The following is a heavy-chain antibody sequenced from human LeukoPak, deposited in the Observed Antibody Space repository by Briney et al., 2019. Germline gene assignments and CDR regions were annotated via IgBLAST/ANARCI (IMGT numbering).Heavy chain of an antibody. D-gene: IGHD1-26*01. Sequence: SETLSPTCTVSDDPINSGVYYWNWIRQPAGKGLEWIGHIYTSGTTTNSNPSLKSRVAISLDTSKNHFSLELSSVTAADTAVYYCARAKKRSGRSRNFYLDVWGKGTTVTVSS. CDR1: DDPINSGVYY. CDR2: IYTSGTTT. CDR3: ARAKKRSGRSRNFYLDV. V-gene: IGHV4-61*09. J-gene: IGHJ6*03.